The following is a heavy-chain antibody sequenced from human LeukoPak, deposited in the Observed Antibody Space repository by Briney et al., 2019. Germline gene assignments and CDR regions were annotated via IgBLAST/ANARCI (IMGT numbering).Heavy chain of an antibody. CDR2: ICYNGKNK. V-gene: IGHV3-33*01. J-gene: IGHJ4*02. Sequence: GGSLRLSCAASGFTFSTYAMHWVRQAPGKGLEWVALICYNGKNKHYADSVKGRFTISRDNSKNTLDLQMNSLRADDTAVYYCVRDPSNSGWAFDYWGQGTLVTVSS. D-gene: IGHD6-19*01. CDR3: VRDPSNSGWAFDY. CDR1: GFTFSTYA.